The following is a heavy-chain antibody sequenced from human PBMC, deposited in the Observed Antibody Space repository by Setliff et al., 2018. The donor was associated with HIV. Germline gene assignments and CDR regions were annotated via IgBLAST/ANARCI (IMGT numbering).Heavy chain of an antibody. D-gene: IGHD2-15*01. CDR2: IYDRGGT. CDR1: GGSVSSGSYY. V-gene: IGHV4-61*01. CDR3: ARADCSGGSCYSPGY. Sequence: SETLSLTCTVSGGSVSSGSYYWSWIRQPPEKGLEWIGYIYDRGGTNHNPSLKSRVTISLDTSKNQFSLKLNSVTAADTAVYYCARADCSGGSCYSPGYWGQGTLVTVSS. J-gene: IGHJ4*02.